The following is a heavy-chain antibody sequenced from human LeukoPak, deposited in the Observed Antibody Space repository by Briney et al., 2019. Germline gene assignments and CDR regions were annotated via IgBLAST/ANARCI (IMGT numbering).Heavy chain of an antibody. Sequence: PGGSLRLSCAASGFTFRNYGMTRVRQAPGKGLEWAAGISGSGGTTHYSDSVKGRCTIPRDNSKNTLSLQINSLRAEDTAVYYCAQIHDHGDYVAFWGQGALVTVSS. V-gene: IGHV3-23*01. D-gene: IGHD1-1*01. CDR3: AQIHDHGDYVAF. J-gene: IGHJ4*02. CDR1: GFTFRNYG. CDR2: ISGSGGTT.